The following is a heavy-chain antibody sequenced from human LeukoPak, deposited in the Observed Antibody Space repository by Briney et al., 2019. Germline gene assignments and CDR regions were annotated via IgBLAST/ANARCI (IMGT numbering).Heavy chain of an antibody. V-gene: IGHV3-23*01. CDR3: AKDKSAWLEYNWFDP. Sequence: GGSLRLSCAASGFTFSSYGMSWVRQAPGKGLEWVSSISGSGDTTYYANSVKGRFTISRENSKNTLYLEMSSLRVEDTALYYCAKDKSAWLEYNWFDPWGQGTLVTVSS. D-gene: IGHD6-19*01. CDR1: GFTFSSYG. CDR2: ISGSGDTT. J-gene: IGHJ5*02.